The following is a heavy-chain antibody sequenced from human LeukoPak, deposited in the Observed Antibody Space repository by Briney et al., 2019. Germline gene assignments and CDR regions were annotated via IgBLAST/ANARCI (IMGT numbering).Heavy chain of an antibody. CDR3: ARGGPITMVRGVIINQNWFDP. V-gene: IGHV4-30-2*01. D-gene: IGHD3-10*01. CDR2: IYHSGST. J-gene: IGHJ5*02. CDR1: GGSISSGGYS. Sequence: SQTLSLTCAVSGGSISSGGYSWSWIRQPPGKGLEWIGYIYHSGSTYYNPSLKSRVTISVDRSKNQFSLKLSSVTAADTAVYYCARGGPITMVRGVIINQNWFDPWGQGTLVPVSS.